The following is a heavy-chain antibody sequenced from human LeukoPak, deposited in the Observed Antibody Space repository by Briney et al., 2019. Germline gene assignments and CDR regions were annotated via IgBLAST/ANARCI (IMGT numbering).Heavy chain of an antibody. Sequence: GSLRLSCAASGFTFSNYWMSWVRQAPGKGLEWVSAISGGGGSTYYADSVKGRFTISRDNSKNMLYLQMNSLRAEDTALYYCAKDFRVYWGQGTLVTVSS. CDR1: GFTFSNYW. CDR2: ISGGGGST. D-gene: IGHD3-10*01. CDR3: AKDFRVY. J-gene: IGHJ4*02. V-gene: IGHV3-23*01.